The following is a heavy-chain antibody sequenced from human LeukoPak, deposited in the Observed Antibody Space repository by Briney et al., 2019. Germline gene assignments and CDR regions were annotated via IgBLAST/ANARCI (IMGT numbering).Heavy chain of an antibody. CDR1: GDSFTKYY. CDR2: INPSDGST. D-gene: IGHD2-15*01. Sequence: ASVKVSCKASGDSFTKYYMHWVRRAPGQGLEWMGIINPSDGSTTYTQKFQGRVTMTTDTSTSTVNMELSSLRSEDTAVYYCAPSVRSGGSYYFDYWGQGTLVTVSS. J-gene: IGHJ4*02. V-gene: IGHV1-46*01. CDR3: APSVRSGGSYYFDY.